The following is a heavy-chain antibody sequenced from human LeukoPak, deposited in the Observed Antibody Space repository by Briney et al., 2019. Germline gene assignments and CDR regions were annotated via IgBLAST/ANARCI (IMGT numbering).Heavy chain of an antibody. CDR1: GFIFSSYA. D-gene: IGHD2-15*01. Sequence: GGSLRLSCAASGFIFSSYAMSWVRQAPGKGLEWVSGISGSGGSTYHADSVKGRFTISRDNSKNTLYLQMNSLRAEDTALYYCAKGYCSGGSCYNWYFDLWGRGTLVTVSS. CDR2: ISGSGGST. CDR3: AKGYCSGGSCYNWYFDL. V-gene: IGHV3-23*01. J-gene: IGHJ2*01.